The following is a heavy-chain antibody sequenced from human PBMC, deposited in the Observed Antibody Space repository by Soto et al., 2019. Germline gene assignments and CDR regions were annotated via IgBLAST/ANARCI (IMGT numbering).Heavy chain of an antibody. Sequence: PGGSLRLSCEATGFTFSSHEMNCIRQTPGKRLEWIAKISGSGSTINYADSVKGRFTISRDNVQRTLHLQMDSLRVEDTGVYYCARGGVYWGRGTLVTVSS. CDR3: ARGGVY. CDR2: ISGSGSTI. D-gene: IGHD2-8*01. J-gene: IGHJ1*01. V-gene: IGHV3-48*03. CDR1: GFTFSSHE.